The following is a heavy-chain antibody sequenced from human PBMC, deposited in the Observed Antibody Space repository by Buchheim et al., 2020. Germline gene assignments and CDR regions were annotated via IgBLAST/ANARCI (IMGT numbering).Heavy chain of an antibody. J-gene: IGHJ5*02. Sequence: QLQLQESGPGLVKPSETLSLTCTVSGGSISSSSYYWGWIRQAPGKGLEWIGTIYYSGSTYYNPSLKSRVTISVATSKNQFSLKLSSVTAADTAVYYCARRPQSVNWFDPLGQGTL. V-gene: IGHV4-39*01. CDR2: IYYSGST. CDR1: GGSISSSSYY. CDR3: ARRPQSVNWFDP.